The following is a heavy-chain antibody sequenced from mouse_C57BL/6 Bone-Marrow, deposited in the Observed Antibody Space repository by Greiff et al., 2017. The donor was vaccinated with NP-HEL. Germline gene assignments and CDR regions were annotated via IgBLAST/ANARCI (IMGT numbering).Heavy chain of an antibody. Sequence: QLQQSGPGLVAPSQSLSITCTVSGFSLTSYGVHWVRQPPGKGLEWLVVIWSDGSTNYNSALKSRLSISKDNSKSQVFLKMNSLQTDDTAMYYCARHPTIYGSNYAMDYWGQGTSVTVSS. CDR3: ARHPTIYGSNYAMDY. V-gene: IGHV2-6-1*01. CDR2: IWSDGST. D-gene: IGHD1-1*01. J-gene: IGHJ4*01. CDR1: GFSLTSYG.